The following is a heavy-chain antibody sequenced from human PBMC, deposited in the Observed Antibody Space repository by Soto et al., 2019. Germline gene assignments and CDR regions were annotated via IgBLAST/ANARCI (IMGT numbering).Heavy chain of an antibody. CDR1: GGSISSSSYY. Sequence: SETLSLTCTVSGGSISSSSYYWGWIRQPPGKGLEWIGSIYYSGSTYYNPSLKSRVTISVDTSKNQFSLKLSSVTAADTAVYYCARHGFKSGSYNWFDPWGQGTLVTVSS. V-gene: IGHV4-39*01. D-gene: IGHD1-26*01. CDR2: IYYSGST. CDR3: ARHGFKSGSYNWFDP. J-gene: IGHJ5*02.